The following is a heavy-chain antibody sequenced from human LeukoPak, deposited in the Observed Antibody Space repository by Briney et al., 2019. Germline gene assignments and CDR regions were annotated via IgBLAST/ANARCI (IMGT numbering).Heavy chain of an antibody. D-gene: IGHD2-15*01. CDR3: ARDFSATWYSLAY. Sequence: GGSLRLSCIGSVLSNGDYGMRWVRQAPGKGLEWVSGIDWNGDASSYSDSVKGRFTISRDNAKNSLYLEMNSLRAEDTAFYYCARDFSATWYSLAYWGQGTLVTVSS. J-gene: IGHJ4*02. CDR2: IDWNGDAS. V-gene: IGHV3-20*04. CDR1: VLSNGDYG.